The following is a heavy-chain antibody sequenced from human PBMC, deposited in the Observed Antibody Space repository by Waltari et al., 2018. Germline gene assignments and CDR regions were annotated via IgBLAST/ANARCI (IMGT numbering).Heavy chain of an antibody. CDR1: GSTFTSYD. V-gene: IGHV1-8*01. J-gene: IGHJ4*02. D-gene: IGHD3-10*01. Sequence: QVQLVQSGAEVKKPGASVTVSCKPSGSTFTSYDIHCVRQATGQGLEWMGWMNPNSGNTGYAQKFQGRVTMTRNNTISTAYMEMSSLRSEDTAVYYCARPSNRYGSGSIDYWGQGTLVTVSS. CDR2: MNPNSGNT. CDR3: ARPSNRYGSGSIDY.